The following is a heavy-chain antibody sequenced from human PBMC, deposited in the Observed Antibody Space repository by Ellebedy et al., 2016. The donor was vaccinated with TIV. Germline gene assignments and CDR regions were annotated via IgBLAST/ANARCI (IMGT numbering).Heavy chain of an antibody. CDR3: ERNRYCSAGDCYALGY. CDR2: INSDGSST. V-gene: IGHV3-74*01. Sequence: PSETLSLTCAVSGGSISSTSYFWGWIRQPPGKGLVWVSRINSDGSSTIYADSVKGRFTISRDKAKNTLYLQMNSLRAEDTALYYCERNRYCSAGDCYALGYWGQGTLVTVSS. CDR1: GGSISSTSYF. J-gene: IGHJ4*02. D-gene: IGHD2-15*01.